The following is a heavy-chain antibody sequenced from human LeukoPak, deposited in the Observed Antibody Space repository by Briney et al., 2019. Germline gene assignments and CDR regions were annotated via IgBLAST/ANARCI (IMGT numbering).Heavy chain of an antibody. CDR1: GGSISSSNW. Sequence: PSGTLSLTCAVSGGSISSSNWWSWVRQPPGKGLEWIGEIYHSGSTNYNPSLKSRVTISVDKSKNQFPLKLSSVTAADTAVYYCARAEWLRSHDAFDIWGQGTMVTVSS. V-gene: IGHV4-4*02. CDR3: ARAEWLRSHDAFDI. J-gene: IGHJ3*02. D-gene: IGHD6-19*01. CDR2: IYHSGST.